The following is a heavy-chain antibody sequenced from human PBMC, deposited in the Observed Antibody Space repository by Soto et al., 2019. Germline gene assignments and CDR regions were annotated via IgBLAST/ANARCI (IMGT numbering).Heavy chain of an antibody. CDR2: ISSNGGST. Sequence: PGGSLRLSCAASGLTFSSYAMHWVRQAPGKGLEYVSAISSNGGSTYYANSVKGRFTISRDNSKNTLYLQMGSLRAEDMAVYYCARAYSYGLWSDYWGQGTLVTVSS. D-gene: IGHD5-18*01. CDR1: GLTFSSYA. V-gene: IGHV3-64*01. J-gene: IGHJ4*02. CDR3: ARAYSYGLWSDY.